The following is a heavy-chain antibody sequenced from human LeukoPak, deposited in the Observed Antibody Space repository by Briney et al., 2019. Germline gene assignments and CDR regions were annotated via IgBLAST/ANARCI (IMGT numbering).Heavy chain of an antibody. V-gene: IGHV3-53*04. CDR1: GFTISYNY. CDR2: IYSNTSA. D-gene: IGHD6-6*01. J-gene: IGHJ5*02. CDR3: ARDIPVDSRSSVPKPVRDS. Sequence: GGSLRLSCAASGFTISYNYMSWVRQAPGKGLQWVSVIYSNTSAYYADSVKGRFTISRHNSKNTLYLQMTSLRAEDTVVYYCARDIPVDSRSSVPKPVRDSWGQGTLVTVSS.